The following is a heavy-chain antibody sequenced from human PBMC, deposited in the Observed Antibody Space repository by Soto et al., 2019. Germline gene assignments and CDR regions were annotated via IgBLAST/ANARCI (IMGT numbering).Heavy chain of an antibody. CDR2: MNPNSGNT. V-gene: IGHV1-8*01. CDR1: GYTFTSYD. J-gene: IGHJ6*02. D-gene: IGHD3-22*01. Sequence: ASVKVSCKASGYTFTSYDINWVRQATGQGLEWMGWMNPNSGNTGYAQKFQGRVTMTRNTSISTAYMELSSLRSEDTAVYYCARGGSAERQTDGDSYHYYPMDVWGQGTTVTVSS. CDR3: ARGGSAERQTDGDSYHYYPMDV.